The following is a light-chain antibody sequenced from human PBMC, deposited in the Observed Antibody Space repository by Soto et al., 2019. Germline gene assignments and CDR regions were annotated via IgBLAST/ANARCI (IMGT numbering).Light chain of an antibody. CDR1: QSVGSN. CDR2: GIS. V-gene: IGKV3-15*01. J-gene: IGKJ5*01. Sequence: ERVMTQSPDTLSVSPGERATLSCRASQSVGSNLAWYRQKPGQATRLLIYGISVRATGVPARFTGSGSETEFTLTISSLQSEDFATYYCQQYNQWPITFGQGTRLEIK. CDR3: QQYNQWPIT.